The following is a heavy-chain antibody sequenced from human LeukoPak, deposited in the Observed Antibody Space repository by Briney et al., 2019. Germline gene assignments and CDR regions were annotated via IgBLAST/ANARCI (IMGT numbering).Heavy chain of an antibody. CDR3: AKHYYDSSGYYLEYFQH. CDR2: INGDGSIT. Sequence: GGSLRLSCAASGFTFSSYWMHWVRQAPGKGLVWVSRINGDGSITSYADSVKGRFTISRDNSKNTLYLQMNSLRAEDTAVYYCAKHYYDSSGYYLEYFQHWGQGTLVTVSS. J-gene: IGHJ1*01. CDR1: GFTFSSYW. V-gene: IGHV3-74*01. D-gene: IGHD3-22*01.